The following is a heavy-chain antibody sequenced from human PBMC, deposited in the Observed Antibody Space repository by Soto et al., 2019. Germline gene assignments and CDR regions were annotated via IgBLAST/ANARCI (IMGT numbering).Heavy chain of an antibody. D-gene: IGHD2-15*01. CDR2: IYWDDDK. V-gene: IGHV2-5*02. CDR3: AHSATVSDAFDI. CDR1: GFSLRISGVG. J-gene: IGHJ3*02. Sequence: QSTLKESGPTLVKPTQTRTLTCTFSGFSLRISGVGVGGIRQPPGKALEWLALIYWDDDKRYSPSLKSRLTITKDTSKNQVVLTMTNMDPVDTSTYYCAHSATVSDAFDIWGQGTMVTVSS.